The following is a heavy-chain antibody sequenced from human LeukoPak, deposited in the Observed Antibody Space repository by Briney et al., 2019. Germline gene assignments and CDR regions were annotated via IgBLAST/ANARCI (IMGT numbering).Heavy chain of an antibody. CDR1: GCTFGDYA. Sequence: GGSLRLSCAASGCTFGDYAMHWVRQAPVKGLEWVSGIIWNSGSIGYADSVKGRFTISIDNAKDSLYLQMNSLRAEETALYYCAKDISMGATPYYFDYLGQGTLVTVSS. J-gene: IGHJ4*02. CDR2: IIWNSGSI. D-gene: IGHD1-26*01. CDR3: AKDISMGATPYYFDY. V-gene: IGHV3-9*01.